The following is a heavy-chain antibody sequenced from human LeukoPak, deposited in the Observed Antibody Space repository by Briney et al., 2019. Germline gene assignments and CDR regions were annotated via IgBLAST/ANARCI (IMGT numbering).Heavy chain of an antibody. CDR3: ARVAAGAGGYFDY. V-gene: IGHV1-2*02. CDR1: GYTFTGYC. D-gene: IGHD6-13*01. CDR2: INPNSGGT. J-gene: IGHJ4*02. Sequence: ASVKVCCKASGYTFTGYCMHWVRQAPGQGLEWMGWINPNSGGTNYARKFQGRVTMTRDTSISTAYMELSRLRSDDTAVYYCARVAAGAGGYFDYWGQGTLVTASS.